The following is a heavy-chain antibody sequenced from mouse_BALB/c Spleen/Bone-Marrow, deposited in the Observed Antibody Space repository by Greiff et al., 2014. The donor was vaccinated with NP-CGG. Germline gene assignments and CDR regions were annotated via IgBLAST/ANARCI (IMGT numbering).Heavy chain of an antibody. J-gene: IGHJ3*01. CDR1: GYTFTSYW. CDR3: TGASGFAD. CDR2: IYPGSGST. V-gene: IGHV1S22*01. Sequence: LQQSGSELVRPGASVKLSCKASGYTFTSYWMHWVKQRPGQGLEWIGSIYPGSGSTNYDEKFKSKATLTVDKSSSTAYMQLSSLTSVDSAVYCCTGASGFADWGQGTLVTVSA.